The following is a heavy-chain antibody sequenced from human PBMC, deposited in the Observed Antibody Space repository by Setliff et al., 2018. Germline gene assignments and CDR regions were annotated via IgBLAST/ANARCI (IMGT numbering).Heavy chain of an antibody. CDR1: GGSFSSFY. D-gene: IGHD2-15*01. CDR2: IHGSGST. J-gene: IGHJ6*03. Sequence: SETLSLTCAVYGGSFSSFYWSWVRQPAGKGLEWIGRIHGSGSTNYNDSLKSRVTISLDKSKNQFSFNLTSVTAADTAVYFCARDSWVRVRFTHSYYMDVWGKGTTVTVSS. V-gene: IGHV4-4*07. CDR3: ARDSWVRVRFTHSYYMDV.